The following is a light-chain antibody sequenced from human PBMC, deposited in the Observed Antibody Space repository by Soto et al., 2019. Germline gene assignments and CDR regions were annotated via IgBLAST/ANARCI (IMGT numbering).Light chain of an antibody. J-gene: IGLJ2*01. CDR1: SSNIGSNT. Sequence: QSVLTQPPSASGTPGQRGTISCSGSSSNIGSNTVNWYQQLPGTAPKLRIYSNNQRPSGVPDRFSGSKSGTSASLAISGLQSEDENDYYCAAWDDSLNGVIFGGGTKLTVL. V-gene: IGLV1-44*01. CDR3: AAWDDSLNGVI. CDR2: SNN.